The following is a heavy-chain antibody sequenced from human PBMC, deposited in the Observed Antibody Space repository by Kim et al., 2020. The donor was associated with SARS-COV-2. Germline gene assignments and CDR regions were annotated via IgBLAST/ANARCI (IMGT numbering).Heavy chain of an antibody. CDR3: ATDLGEIRG. V-gene: IGHV3-21*01. CDR2: IYR. Sequence: IYRHYADSLKCRFTISRDNAKNSLFLQMNSLRAEDTAVYYSATDLGEIRGWGQRTLVTVSS. J-gene: IGHJ4*02. D-gene: IGHD3-16*01.